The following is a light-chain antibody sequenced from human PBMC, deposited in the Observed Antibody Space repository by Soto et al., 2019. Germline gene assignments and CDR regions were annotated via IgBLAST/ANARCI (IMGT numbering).Light chain of an antibody. V-gene: IGKV3-15*01. Sequence: EIVMTQSPATLSVSPGERATLSCRASQSVSSNLAWYQQKPGQAPRLLIYGAYTRATGIPARFSGSGSGTEFTLTIGCLQSEDFAVYYCQQYNNWPPPLTFGGGTKVEIK. CDR1: QSVSSN. CDR2: GAY. J-gene: IGKJ4*01. CDR3: QQYNNWPPPLT.